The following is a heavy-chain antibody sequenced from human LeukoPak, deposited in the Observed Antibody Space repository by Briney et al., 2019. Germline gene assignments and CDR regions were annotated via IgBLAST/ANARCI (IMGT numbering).Heavy chain of an antibody. CDR2: IKQDGSEK. Sequence: PGGSLRLSCAASGFGFSDAWMSWVRQVPGKGLEWVANIKQDGSEKYYVDSVKGRFTISRDNAKNSLYLQMNSLRAEDTAVYYCARGSFVRGGDYWGQGTLVTVPS. CDR3: ARGSFVRGGDY. J-gene: IGHJ4*02. D-gene: IGHD3-10*02. V-gene: IGHV3-7*01. CDR1: GFGFSDAW.